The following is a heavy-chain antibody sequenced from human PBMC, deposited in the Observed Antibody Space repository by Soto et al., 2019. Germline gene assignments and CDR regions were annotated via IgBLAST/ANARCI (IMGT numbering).Heavy chain of an antibody. Sequence: QVQLVESGGGVVQPGRSLRLSCAASGFTFSSYGMHWVRLAPGKGLEWVAVIWYDGSNKYYADSVKGRFTISRDNSKNTLYLQMNSLRAEDTAVYYCARDSIAAAGTPRPASRYYYYMDVWGKGTTVTVSS. V-gene: IGHV3-33*01. D-gene: IGHD6-13*01. CDR1: GFTFSSYG. CDR2: IWYDGSNK. CDR3: ARDSIAAAGTPRPASRYYYYMDV. J-gene: IGHJ6*03.